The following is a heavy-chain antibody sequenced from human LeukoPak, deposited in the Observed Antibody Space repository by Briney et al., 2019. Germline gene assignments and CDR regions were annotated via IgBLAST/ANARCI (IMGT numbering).Heavy chain of an antibody. Sequence: GGSLRLSCAASGFVFSSLYMHWVRQAPGKGLVWVSRINIDGSSTTYADSVKGRFTISRDNTKNTLYLQMNSLRAEDTAVYYCARAITLSRSPAYWGQGTLVTVSS. D-gene: IGHD1-14*01. CDR3: ARAITLSRSPAY. CDR2: INIDGSST. V-gene: IGHV3-74*01. CDR1: GFVFSSLY. J-gene: IGHJ4*02.